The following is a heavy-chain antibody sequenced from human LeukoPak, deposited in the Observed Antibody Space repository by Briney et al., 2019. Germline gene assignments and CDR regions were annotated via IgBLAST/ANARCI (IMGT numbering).Heavy chain of an antibody. CDR1: GFTFTSSA. V-gene: IGHV1-58*01. D-gene: IGHD6-19*01. CDR2: IFVGSGNT. CDR3: AAFGSSGWWAFNYFDY. J-gene: IGHJ4*02. Sequence: ASVKVSCKASGFTFTSSAVQWVRQARGQRLEWIGWIFVGSGNTNYAQKFQERVTITRDMSTSTAYMELSSLRSEDTAVYYCAAFGSSGWWAFNYFDYWGQGTLVTVS.